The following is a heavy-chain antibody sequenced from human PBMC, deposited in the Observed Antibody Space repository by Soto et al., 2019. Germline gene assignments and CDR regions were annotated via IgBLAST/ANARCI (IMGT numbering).Heavy chain of an antibody. J-gene: IGHJ4*02. D-gene: IGHD4-17*01. CDR2: IYHSGST. CDR1: GGSISSGGYS. V-gene: IGHV4-30-2*01. CDR3: ARGGVEPSDYGVDY. Sequence: QLQLQESGSGLVKPSQTLSLTCAVSGGSISSGGYSWSWIRQPPGKGLEWIGYIYHSGSTYYNPSLKSRVTIAVDRSKNQFSLKLSSVTAADTAVYYCARGGVEPSDYGVDYWGQGTLVTVSS.